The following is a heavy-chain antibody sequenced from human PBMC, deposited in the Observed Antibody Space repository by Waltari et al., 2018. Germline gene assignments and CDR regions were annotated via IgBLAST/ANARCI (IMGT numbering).Heavy chain of an antibody. J-gene: IGHJ5*02. Sequence: EVQLLESGGGLVQPGGSLRLSCVASGFNLNTNAMSWVRHVPGKGLEWVSAFGSDGRTYYADSVKGRFTISKDTSKNTLYLQMDSLRAEDTAVYYCAKEVWQQLVKMVGWFDPWGQGTLVTVSS. D-gene: IGHD6-13*01. CDR3: AKEVWQQLVKMVGWFDP. CDR2: FGSDGRT. CDR1: GFNLNTNA. V-gene: IGHV3-23*01.